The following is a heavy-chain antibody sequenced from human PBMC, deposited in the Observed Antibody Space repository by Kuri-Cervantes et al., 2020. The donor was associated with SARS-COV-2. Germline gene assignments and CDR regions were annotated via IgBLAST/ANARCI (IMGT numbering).Heavy chain of an antibody. D-gene: IGHD3-22*01. CDR3: ALVAVYYDSSGYYYWFDP. V-gene: IGHV4-30-4*01. CDR1: GGSISSGDYY. CDR2: IFYSGST. Sequence: SETLSLTCTVSGGSISSGDYYWSWIRQPPGRGLEWIGHIFYSGSTYYNPPLKSRVTISVDTSKNQFSLKLSSVTAADTAVYYCALVAVYYDSSGYYYWFDPWGQGTLVTVSS. J-gene: IGHJ5*02.